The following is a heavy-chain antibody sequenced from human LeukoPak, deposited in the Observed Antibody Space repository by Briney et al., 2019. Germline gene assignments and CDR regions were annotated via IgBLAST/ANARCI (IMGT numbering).Heavy chain of an antibody. V-gene: IGHV4-39*07. Sequence: MTSETLSLTCIVSGGSVSSSNYYWGWIRQPPGKGLEWIASIYSGGSTYYNPSLKSRVTMSLDTSKNQFSLKLSSVTAADTAVYYCARVGGTAQDYYYYYMDVWGKGTTVTISS. D-gene: IGHD6-13*01. CDR1: GGSVSSSNYY. CDR3: ARVGGTAQDYYYYYMDV. J-gene: IGHJ6*03. CDR2: IYSGGST.